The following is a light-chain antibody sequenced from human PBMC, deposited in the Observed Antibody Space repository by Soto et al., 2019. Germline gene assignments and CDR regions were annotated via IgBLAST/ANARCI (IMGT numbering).Light chain of an antibody. CDR3: QQYGGSPYT. CDR1: HFISSSY. V-gene: IGKV3-20*01. Sequence: EIVMTQSPATLSVSPGESVTLSCRASHFISSSYLAWYQHKPGQAPRLLIYGSFSRATGIPDRFSGSGSGTDFTLTISRLAPEDSAVYYCQQYGGSPYTFGQGTNLEIK. CDR2: GSF. J-gene: IGKJ2*01.